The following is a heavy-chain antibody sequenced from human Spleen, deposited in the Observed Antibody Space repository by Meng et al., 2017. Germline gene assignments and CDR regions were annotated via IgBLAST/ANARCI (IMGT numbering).Heavy chain of an antibody. Sequence: VPLLVYWVRLCTPGRSLRLSCAPSGFLFCDHYMSWIRQAPAQGLDLVSYISLSGSTLYYADSVKGRFTISRDNAKKSLYLQMNSLRAEDTAVYYCARSYYYDSSPSPGDYWGQGTLVTVSS. CDR2: ISLSGSTL. J-gene: IGHJ4*02. D-gene: IGHD3-22*01. CDR1: GFLFCDHY. V-gene: IGHV3-11*01. CDR3: ARSYYYDSSPSPGDY.